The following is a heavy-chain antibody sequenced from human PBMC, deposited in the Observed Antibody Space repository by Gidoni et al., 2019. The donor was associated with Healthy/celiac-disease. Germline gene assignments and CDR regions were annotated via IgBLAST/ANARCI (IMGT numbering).Heavy chain of an antibody. CDR1: GFTFSSYA. CDR3: ANQQWLVRRRIADAFDI. D-gene: IGHD6-19*01. CDR2: ISGSGGST. J-gene: IGHJ3*02. V-gene: IGHV3-23*01. Sequence: EVQLLESGGGLVQPGGSLRLSCAASGFTFSSYAMSWVRQAPGKGLEWVSAISGSGGSTYYADSVKGRFTISRDNSKNTLYLQMNSLRAEDTAVYYCANQQWLVRRRIADAFDIWGQGTMVTVSS.